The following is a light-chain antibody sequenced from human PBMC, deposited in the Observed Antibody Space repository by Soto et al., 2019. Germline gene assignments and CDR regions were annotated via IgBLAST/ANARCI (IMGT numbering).Light chain of an antibody. V-gene: IGLV3-21*02. J-gene: IGLJ3*02. CDR1: NIGTNS. CDR3: QVCQVWDSINDHWV. CDR2: DDN. Sequence: SYELTQPPSVSVAPGQTARIPCGGNNIGTNSVHWYQQKPGQAPVLVVFDDNDRPSGIPERFSGSNSGNTATLTINRVEAGDEADYYCQVCQVWDSINDHWVFGGGTKLTVL.